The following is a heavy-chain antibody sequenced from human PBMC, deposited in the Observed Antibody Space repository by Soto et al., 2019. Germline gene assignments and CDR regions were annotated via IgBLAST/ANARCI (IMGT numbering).Heavy chain of an antibody. J-gene: IGHJ3*02. CDR1: GFSFSNYA. CDR3: AHPRGYGVFDAVDI. CDR2: INSNGEST. V-gene: IGHV3-23*01. Sequence: PGGSLRLSCAASGFSFSNYAMNWVRQAPGKGLEWVSAINSNGESTFYAESVRGRFTISRDNSLNTLYLQMRSLRPEDTAVYYCAHPRGYGVFDAVDIWGQGTMVTVSS. D-gene: IGHD4-17*01.